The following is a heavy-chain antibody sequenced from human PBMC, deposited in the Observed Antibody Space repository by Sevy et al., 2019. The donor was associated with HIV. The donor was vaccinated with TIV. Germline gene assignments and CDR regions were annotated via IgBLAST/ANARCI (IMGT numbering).Heavy chain of an antibody. J-gene: IGHJ6*03. V-gene: IGHV4-59*01. CDR2: RYHTGTT. CDR1: GGSISGFY. Sequence: SETLSLTCAVSGGSISGFYWSWIRQPPGKGLEWIGYRYHTGTTNYNPSLKSRVTMTLDRSKNEISLSLTSVTAADTAVYFCARGTYFDFWRGYDDRSRRTQYHMDVWGKGTTVTVSS. D-gene: IGHD3-3*01. CDR3: ARGTYFDFWRGYDDRSRRTQYHMDV.